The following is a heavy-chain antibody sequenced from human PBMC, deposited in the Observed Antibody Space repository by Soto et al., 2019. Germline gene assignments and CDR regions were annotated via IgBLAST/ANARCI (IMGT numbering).Heavy chain of an antibody. D-gene: IGHD2-15*01. CDR1: GFSLSNARMG. CDR3: ARIRRYCSGGSCYSPYYYYGMDV. Sequence: SGPTLVNPTETLTLTCTVSGFSLSNARMGVSWIRQPPGKALEWLAHIFSNDEKSYSTSLKSRPTISKDTSKSQVVLTMTNMDPVDTATYYCARIRRYCSGGSCYSPYYYYGMDVWGQGTTVTVSS. CDR2: IFSNDEK. V-gene: IGHV2-26*01. J-gene: IGHJ6*02.